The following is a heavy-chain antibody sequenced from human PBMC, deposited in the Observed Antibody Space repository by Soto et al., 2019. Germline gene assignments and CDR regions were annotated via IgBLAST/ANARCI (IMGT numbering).Heavy chain of an antibody. V-gene: IGHV4-34*01. CDR1: GGSFSGYY. CDR2: INHSGRT. Sequence: QVQLQQWGAGLLKPSETLSLTCAVYGGSFSGYYWSWIRQPPGKGLEWIGEINHSGRTNYNPSPMSPVTLSVDPSKNQFSLKLISVNAADTAVYYCARVCSSWSVPLIDYWGQGTLVTVSS. D-gene: IGHD6-13*01. CDR3: ARVCSSWSVPLIDY. J-gene: IGHJ4*02.